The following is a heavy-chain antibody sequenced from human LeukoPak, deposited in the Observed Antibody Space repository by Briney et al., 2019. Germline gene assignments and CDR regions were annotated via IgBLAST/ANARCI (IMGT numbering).Heavy chain of an antibody. CDR3: AKEGLTGYYQYYFDY. V-gene: IGHV3-23*01. CDR1: GFSFSNYA. CDR2: ISGTGGNT. J-gene: IGHJ4*02. Sequence: GGSLRLSCAVSGFSFSNYAMSWVRQFPGKGLEWVSGISGTGGNTYYADSVKGRFTISRDNSKNTLYLQMNSLRAEDTAVYYCAKEGLTGYYQYYFDYWGQGTLVTVSS. D-gene: IGHD3-9*01.